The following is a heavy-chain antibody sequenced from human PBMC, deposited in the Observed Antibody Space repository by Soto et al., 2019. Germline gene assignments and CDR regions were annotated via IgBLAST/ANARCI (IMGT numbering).Heavy chain of an antibody. CDR3: ARDAVSENGQWYCFDP. CDR1: GFTFSAYA. V-gene: IGHV3-23*01. D-gene: IGHD6-19*01. CDR2: IHGGGGGT. J-gene: IGHJ5*02. Sequence: EVQLLESGGGLVQPGGSLRLSCAASGFTFSAYAMSWVRQAPGKGLEWVSSIHGGGGGTFYADSVKGRFTISRDNSRNTIFQQMNSLRADDTAVYYCARDAVSENGQWYCFDPLGQGTLVT.